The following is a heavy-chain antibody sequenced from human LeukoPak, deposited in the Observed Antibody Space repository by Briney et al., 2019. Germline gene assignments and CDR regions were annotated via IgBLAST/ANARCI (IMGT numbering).Heavy chain of an antibody. CDR2: IIPIFGTA. V-gene: IGHV1-69*13. J-gene: IGHJ4*02. Sequence: SANVSCKASGGTFSSYAISWVRQAPGQGLEWMGGIIPIFGTANYAQKFQGRVTITADESTSTAYMELSSLRSEDTAVYYCVRGSRRYYDSPDFDFWGQGTLVTVSS. CDR1: GGTFSSYA. CDR3: VRGSRRYYDSPDFDF. D-gene: IGHD3-22*01.